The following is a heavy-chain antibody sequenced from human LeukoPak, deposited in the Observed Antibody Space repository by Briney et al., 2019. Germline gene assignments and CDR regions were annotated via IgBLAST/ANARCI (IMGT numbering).Heavy chain of an antibody. CDR2: ISWNSGSI. V-gene: IGHV3-9*01. D-gene: IGHD6-19*01. J-gene: IGHJ4*02. CDR1: GFTFDDYA. CDR3: AKDLISSGWSLFDY. Sequence: GGSLRLSCAASGFTFDDYAMHWVRQAPGKGLEWVSGISWNSGSIGYADSVKGRFTISRDNAKNSLYLQMNSLRAEDTALYYCAKDLISSGWSLFDYWGQGTLVTVSS.